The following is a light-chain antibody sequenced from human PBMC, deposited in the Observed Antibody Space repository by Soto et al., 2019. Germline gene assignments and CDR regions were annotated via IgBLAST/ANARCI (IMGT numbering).Light chain of an antibody. CDR3: ASSTSDSLYV. V-gene: IGLV2-14*01. Sequence: QSALTQPASVSGSPGQSITISCTGTSSDVGGNKYVSWYQQYPGKVPKLLINKVTNRPSGVSYRFSGSKSGNTASLTFSALLAEDEADYFCASSTSDSLYVFGTGTKVTVL. CDR2: KVT. J-gene: IGLJ1*01. CDR1: SSDVGGNKY.